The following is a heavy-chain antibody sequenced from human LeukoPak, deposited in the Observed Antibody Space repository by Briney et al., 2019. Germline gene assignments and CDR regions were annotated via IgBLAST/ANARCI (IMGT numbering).Heavy chain of an antibody. Sequence: GGSLRLSCAASGFTFSSYAMHWVRQAPGKGLEWVAVISYDGSNKYYADSVKGRFTISRDNSKNTLYLQMNSLRAEDTAVYYCARGPPQTWIQLWLPFDYWGQGTLVTVSS. V-gene: IGHV3-30*04. J-gene: IGHJ4*02. D-gene: IGHD5-18*01. CDR3: ARGPPQTWIQLWLPFDY. CDR1: GFTFSSYA. CDR2: ISYDGSNK.